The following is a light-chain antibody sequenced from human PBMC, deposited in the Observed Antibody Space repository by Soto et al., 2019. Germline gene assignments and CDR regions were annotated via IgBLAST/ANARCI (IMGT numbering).Light chain of an antibody. CDR2: GAS. V-gene: IGKV3-20*01. Sequence: EIVLTQSPGTLSLSPGERATLSCRASQSVSSNLAWYQQKPGQAPRLLIYGASTRATGIPARFSGSGSGTEFTLTLSRLESEDFAVYYCQQYGTVPNTFGQGTRLEIK. CDR3: QQYGTVPNT. CDR1: QSVSSN. J-gene: IGKJ5*01.